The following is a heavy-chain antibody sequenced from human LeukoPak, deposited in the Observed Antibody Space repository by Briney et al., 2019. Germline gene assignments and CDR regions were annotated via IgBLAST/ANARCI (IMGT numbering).Heavy chain of an antibody. CDR2: ISSSSSTI. V-gene: IGHV3-48*01. J-gene: IGHJ6*02. D-gene: IGHD3-22*01. CDR3: AREDYDSSGYYKYYYYYGMDV. CDR1: GFTFSSYS. Sequence: GGSLRLSCAASGFTFSSYSMNWVRQAPGKGLEWVSYISSSSSTIYYADSVKGRFTISRDNAKNSLYLQMNSLRAEDTAVYYCAREDYDSSGYYKYYYYYGMDVWGQGTTVTVFS.